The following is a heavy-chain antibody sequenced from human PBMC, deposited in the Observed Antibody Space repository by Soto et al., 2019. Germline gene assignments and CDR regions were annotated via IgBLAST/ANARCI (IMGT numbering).Heavy chain of an antibody. D-gene: IGHD2-2*01. V-gene: IGHV1-69*13. CDR2: IIPIFGTA. CDR1: GGTFSSYA. Sequence: SVKVSCQASGGTFSSYAISWVRQAPGQGLEWMGGIIPIFGTANYAQKFQGRFTIIADESTSTAYMELSSLRSEDTAVYYCARTDCSSTRCYDYGMDVWGQGTTVTVSS. J-gene: IGHJ6*02. CDR3: ARTDCSSTRCYDYGMDV.